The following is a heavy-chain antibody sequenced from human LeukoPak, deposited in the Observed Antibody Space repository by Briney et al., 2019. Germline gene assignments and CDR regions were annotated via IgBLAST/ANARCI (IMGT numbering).Heavy chain of an antibody. CDR2: ISSSSSYI. CDR1: GFTFSSYT. D-gene: IGHD6-19*01. Sequence: GGSLRLSCAASGFTFSSYTMNWVRQAPGKGLEWVSSISSSSSYIYYADSVKGRFTTSRDNAKNSLYLQMNSLRAEDTAVYYCARGGSGWGRLTSGWFDPWGQGTPVIVSS. J-gene: IGHJ5*02. V-gene: IGHV3-21*01. CDR3: ARGGSGWGRLTSGWFDP.